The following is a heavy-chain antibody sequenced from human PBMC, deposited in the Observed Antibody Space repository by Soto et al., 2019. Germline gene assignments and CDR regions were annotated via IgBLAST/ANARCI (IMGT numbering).Heavy chain of an antibody. V-gene: IGHV2-5*02. CDR3: TQVYGSGSWGWYFHS. D-gene: IGHD1-26*01. CDR1: GFSLTTTGVG. J-gene: IGHJ4*02. Sequence: QITLRESGPSLVKPTETLTLTCTFSGFSLTTTGVGVGWIRQPPGKALEWLAVVFWDGGERYSPSLKSRVTITKDTSKAQVVLTMTNMDPPDTATYYCTQVYGSGSWGWYFHSWGQGTLVTVSS. CDR2: VFWDGGE.